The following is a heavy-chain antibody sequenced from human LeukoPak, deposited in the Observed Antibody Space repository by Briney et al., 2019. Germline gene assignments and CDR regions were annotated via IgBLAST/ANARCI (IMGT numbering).Heavy chain of an antibody. CDR3: GKGGVTSWFAAEYFQH. Sequence: PGGTLRLSCAASGFTFSSYGMHWVPDAPGKGLEWGAVISYDGSNKYYADSLKGRFTISRDNSKNTLYMQMNSVRAEETAVYNGGKGGVTSWFAAEYFQHWGQGTLVTVSS. CDR1: GFTFSSYG. CDR2: ISYDGSNK. V-gene: IGHV3-30*18. J-gene: IGHJ1*01. D-gene: IGHD3-10*01.